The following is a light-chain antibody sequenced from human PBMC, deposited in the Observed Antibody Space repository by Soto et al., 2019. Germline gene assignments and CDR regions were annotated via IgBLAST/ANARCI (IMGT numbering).Light chain of an antibody. CDR3: SSYAGSNNYV. J-gene: IGLJ1*01. V-gene: IGLV2-8*01. CDR1: SSDVGGYKY. Sequence: QSALTQPPSASGSPGQSVTISCTGTSSDVGGYKYVSWYQQYPGKAPKLMIYAVNKRPSGVPDRFSGPKSGNTASLTVSGLQAEDEADYYCSSYAGSNNYVFGTGTKVTVL. CDR2: AVN.